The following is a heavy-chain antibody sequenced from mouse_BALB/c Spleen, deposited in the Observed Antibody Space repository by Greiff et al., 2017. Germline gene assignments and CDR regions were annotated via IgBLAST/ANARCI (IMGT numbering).Heavy chain of an antibody. CDR2: IRLKSNNYAT. V-gene: IGHV6-6*02. J-gene: IGHJ4*01. CDR3: TRYGNYILYAMDY. D-gene: IGHD2-1*01. Sequence: EVKLVESGGGLVQPGGSMKLSCVASGFTFSNYWMNWVRQSPEKGLEWVAEIRLKSNNYATHYAESVKGRFTISRDDSKSSVYLQMNNLRAEDTGIYYCTRYGNYILYAMDYWGQGTSVTVSS. CDR1: GFTFSNYW.